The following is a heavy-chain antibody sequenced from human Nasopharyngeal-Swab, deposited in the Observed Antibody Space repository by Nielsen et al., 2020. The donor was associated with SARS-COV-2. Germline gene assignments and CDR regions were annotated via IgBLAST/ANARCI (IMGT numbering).Heavy chain of an antibody. D-gene: IGHD1-26*01. V-gene: IGHV3-21*01. CDR2: ISSSSSYI. J-gene: IGHJ4*02. CDR3: ASDGGATIFDY. Sequence: GGSLRLSCAASGFTFSSYSMNWVRQAPGKGLEWVSSISSSSSYIYYADSVKGRFTISRDNAKNSLYLQMNSLRAEDTAVYYCASDGGATIFDYWGRGTLVTVPS. CDR1: GFTFSSYS.